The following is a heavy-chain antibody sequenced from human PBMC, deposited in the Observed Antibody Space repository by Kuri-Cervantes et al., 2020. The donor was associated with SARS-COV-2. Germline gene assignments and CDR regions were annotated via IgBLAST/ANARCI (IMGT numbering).Heavy chain of an antibody. CDR1: GFTFSSYG. J-gene: IGHJ4*02. V-gene: IGHV3-48*01. CDR3: ARVGGNDFWSDYLDY. D-gene: IGHD3-3*01. Sequence: GGSLRLSCAASGFTFSSYGMQWVRQAPGKGLEWISHISSSSTTIYYADSVEGRFTVSRDNARNSAYLQMDSLRAADTAVYYCARVGGNDFWSDYLDYWGQGILVTVSS. CDR2: ISSSSTTI.